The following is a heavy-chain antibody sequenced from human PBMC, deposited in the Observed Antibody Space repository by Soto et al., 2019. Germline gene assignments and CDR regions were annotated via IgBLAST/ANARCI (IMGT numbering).Heavy chain of an antibody. CDR2: ISSSGNTI. Sequence: QVQLVESGGGLVKPGGSLRLSCAASGFTFSDYYMSWIRQAPGKGLEWISYISSSGNTIYYADSVKGRFTISRDNAKXXXXXXMNSLRAEDTAVYYCARQSPPVDVWGQGTTVTVSS. V-gene: IGHV3-11*01. J-gene: IGHJ6*02. CDR1: GFTFSDYY. CDR3: ARQSPPVDV.